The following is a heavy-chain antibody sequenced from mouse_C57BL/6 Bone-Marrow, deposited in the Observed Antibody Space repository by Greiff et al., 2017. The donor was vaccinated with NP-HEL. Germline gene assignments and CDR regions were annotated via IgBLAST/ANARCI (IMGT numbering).Heavy chain of an antibody. CDR2: ISSGSSTI. D-gene: IGHD1-1*01. CDR1: GFTFSDYG. V-gene: IGHV5-17*01. J-gene: IGHJ1*03. Sequence: DVMLVESGGGLVKPGGSLKLSCAASGFTFSDYGMHWVRQAPEKGLEWVAYISSGSSTIYYADTVKGRFTISRDNAKNTLFRQLTSLRSEDTAMYYCAREWYYGSSSYFDVWGTGTTVTVSS. CDR3: AREWYYGSSSYFDV.